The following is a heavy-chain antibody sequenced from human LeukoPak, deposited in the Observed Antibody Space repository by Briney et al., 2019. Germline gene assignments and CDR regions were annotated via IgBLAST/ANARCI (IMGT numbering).Heavy chain of an antibody. CDR2: ITPYNGDT. Sequence: ASVNVSCKASGYTFSSYAISWMRQAPGQGLEWMGWITPYNGDTNYAQNLQDRATMTRDTSTSTAYMELRSLRSDDTAVYFCGKLSGVTYNYFDAWGQGTLVTVSS. J-gene: IGHJ4*02. CDR3: GKLSGVTYNYFDA. CDR1: GYTFSSYA. V-gene: IGHV1-18*01. D-gene: IGHD1-1*01.